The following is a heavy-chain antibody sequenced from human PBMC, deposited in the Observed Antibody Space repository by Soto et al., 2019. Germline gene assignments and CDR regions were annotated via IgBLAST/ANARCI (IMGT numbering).Heavy chain of an antibody. CDR1: GGSISSSSYY. Sequence: SETLSLTCTVSGGSISSSSYYWGWTRQPPGKGLEWIGYIYYSGSTSYNPSLKSRVTISVDTSKNQFSLKLSSVTAADTAVYYCARQAREGYNSAGYWGQGTLVTVSS. J-gene: IGHJ4*02. CDR3: ARQAREGYNSAGY. D-gene: IGHD5-12*01. CDR2: IYYSGST. V-gene: IGHV4-61*05.